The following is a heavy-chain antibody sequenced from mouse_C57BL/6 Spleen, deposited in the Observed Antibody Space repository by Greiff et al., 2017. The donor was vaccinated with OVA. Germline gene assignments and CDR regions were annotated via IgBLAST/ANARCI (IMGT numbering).Heavy chain of an antibody. Sequence: VKLQQPGAELVRPGSSVKLSCKASGYTFTSYWMHWVKQRPIQGLEWIGNIDPSDSETHYNQKFKDKATLTVDKSSSTAYMQLSSLTSEDSAVYYCARSDYYGRRYFDYWGQGTTLTVSS. D-gene: IGHD1-1*01. CDR2: IDPSDSET. J-gene: IGHJ2*01. CDR3: ARSDYYGRRYFDY. CDR1: GYTFTSYW. V-gene: IGHV1-52*01.